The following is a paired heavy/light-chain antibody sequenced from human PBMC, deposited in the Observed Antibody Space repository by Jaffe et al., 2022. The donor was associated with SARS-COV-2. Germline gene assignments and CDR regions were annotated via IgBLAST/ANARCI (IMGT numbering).Heavy chain of an antibody. CDR3: ARRPNYHDMSGTFDY. J-gene: IGHJ4*02. CDR1: GFSITSSPVG. Sequence: QITLRESGPTLLKPTETLTLTCTFSGFSITSSPVGVGWIRQAPGKALEWLAVIYWDGDRRYSPSLRSRVIISKDTSRNQVVLTMFNMDPVDTATYYCARRPNYHDMSGTFDYWGQGSLVSVSS. CDR2: IYWDGDR. D-gene: IGHD3-22*01. V-gene: IGHV2-5*02.
Light chain of an antibody. V-gene: IGLV3-19*01. CDR1: SLRNYY. CDR3: LSRDSSGTHSP. J-gene: IGLJ2*01. CDR2: DKN. Sequence: SSELSQDPSVSVALGQTVRITCQGDSLRNYYASWYQKKPGQAPVLVISDKNTRPSGISDRFSASNSGNVATLTITGTQAEDEGDYYCLSRDSSGTHSPFGGGTTLTVL.